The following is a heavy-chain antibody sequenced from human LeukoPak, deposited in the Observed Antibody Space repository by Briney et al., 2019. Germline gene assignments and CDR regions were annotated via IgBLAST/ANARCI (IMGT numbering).Heavy chain of an antibody. J-gene: IGHJ4*02. Sequence: GGSLRLSCAASGFTFSSYAMSWVRQAPGKGLEWVSAISGSGGSTYYADSVKGRFTISRDNSKNTLYLQMNSLRAEDTAVYYCARVRKQWLVLYYFDYWGQGTLVTVSS. V-gene: IGHV3-23*01. D-gene: IGHD6-19*01. CDR2: ISGSGGST. CDR3: ARVRKQWLVLYYFDY. CDR1: GFTFSSYA.